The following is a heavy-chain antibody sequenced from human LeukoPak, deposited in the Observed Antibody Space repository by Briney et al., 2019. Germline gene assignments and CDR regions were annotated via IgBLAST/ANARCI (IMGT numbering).Heavy chain of an antibody. CDR3: ARNYGLNCRSITCAGAFDV. D-gene: IGHD2-2*01. V-gene: IGHV3-7*01. Sequence: GGSLTLSCEASGITFSNYCMSWFRQDPGKGLQWVAHINQDGSEIYYVDSVKGRFTVSRDNTRNSLYLQMNSLRDEDTALYYCARNYGLNCRSITCAGAFDVWGQGTMATVSS. CDR1: GITFSNYC. CDR2: INQDGSEI. J-gene: IGHJ3*01.